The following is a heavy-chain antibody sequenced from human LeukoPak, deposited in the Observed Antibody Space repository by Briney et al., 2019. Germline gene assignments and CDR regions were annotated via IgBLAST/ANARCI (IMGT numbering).Heavy chain of an antibody. CDR1: GGSFSGYY. V-gene: IGHV4-34*01. J-gene: IGHJ4*02. CDR2: IYYSGST. Sequence: SETLSLTCAVYGGSFSGYYWGWTRQPPGKGLEWIGSIYYSGSTYYNPSLKSRVTISVDTSKNQFSLKLSSVTAADTAVYYCASGGSGRPFDYWGQGTLVTVSS. D-gene: IGHD3-10*01. CDR3: ASGGSGRPFDY.